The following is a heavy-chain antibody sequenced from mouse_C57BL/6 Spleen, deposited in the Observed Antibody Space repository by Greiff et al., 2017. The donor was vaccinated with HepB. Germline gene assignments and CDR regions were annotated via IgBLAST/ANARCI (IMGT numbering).Heavy chain of an antibody. CDR1: GFTFSSYG. CDR3: AREGYGSSDGHAMDY. Sequence: EVMLVESGGDLVKPGGSLKLSCAASGFTFSSYGMSWVRPTPDKRLEWVATISSGGSYTYYQDSVKGRFTISRDNAKSTLYLQMSSLKSEDTALYYRAREGYGSSDGHAMDYWGQGTSVTVSP. CDR2: ISSGGSYT. D-gene: IGHD1-1*01. J-gene: IGHJ4*01. V-gene: IGHV5-6*01.